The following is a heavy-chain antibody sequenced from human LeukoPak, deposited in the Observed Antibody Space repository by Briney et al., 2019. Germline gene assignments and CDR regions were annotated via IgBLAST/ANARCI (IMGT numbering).Heavy chain of an antibody. D-gene: IGHD3-22*01. Sequence: GGSLRLSCAASGFTFSSYAMTWVRQAPGKGLAWVSSISGSAGTTYYTDSVKGRFTISRDNSKNTLYLQMNSLRAEDTAVYYCAKTRGYDSTGDFDYWGQGTLVTVSS. J-gene: IGHJ4*02. V-gene: IGHV3-23*01. CDR2: ISGSAGTT. CDR3: AKTRGYDSTGDFDY. CDR1: GFTFSSYA.